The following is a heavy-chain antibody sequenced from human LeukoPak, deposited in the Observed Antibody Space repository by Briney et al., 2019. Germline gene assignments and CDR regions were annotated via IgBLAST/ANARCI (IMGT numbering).Heavy chain of an antibody. CDR1: GDSISSSY. Sequence: SETLSLTCSVSGDSISSSYWSWIRQPAGKGLEWIGRIYSSGSTNYNPSLQSRVTMSVDTSKNQFSLKVNSVTAADTAVYYCARGLVYSSSWDNWFDPWGQGTLVTVSS. V-gene: IGHV4-4*07. D-gene: IGHD6-13*01. CDR2: IYSSGST. J-gene: IGHJ5*02. CDR3: ARGLVYSSSWDNWFDP.